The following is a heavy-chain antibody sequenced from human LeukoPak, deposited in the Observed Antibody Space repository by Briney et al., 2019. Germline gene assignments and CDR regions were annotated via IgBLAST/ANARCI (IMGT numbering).Heavy chain of an antibody. CDR2: IYHSGST. J-gene: IGHJ4*02. CDR3: ASPGPYYSETSGYLVF. V-gene: IGHV4-38-2*02. CDR1: GYSISSGYY. Sequence: SETLSLTCTVSGYSISSGYYWGWIRQPPGKGLEWIGSIYHSGSTYYNPSLKSRVTISVDTSKNQFSLKLSSVTAADTAVYYCASPGPYYSETSGYLVFWGQGILVTVSS. D-gene: IGHD3-22*01.